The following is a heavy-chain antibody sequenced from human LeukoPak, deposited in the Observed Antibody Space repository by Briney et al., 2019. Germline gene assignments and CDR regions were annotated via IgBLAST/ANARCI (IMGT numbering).Heavy chain of an antibody. CDR2: IGTAGDT. J-gene: IGHJ5*02. D-gene: IGHD1-1*01. Sequence: GGSLRLSCAASGFTFSSYDMHWVRQATGKGLEWVSAIGTAGDTYCPGSVKGRFTISRENAKNSLYLQMNSLRAGDTAVYYCARGGTGSNDRGDWFDPWGQGTLVTVSS. CDR1: GFTFSSYD. V-gene: IGHV3-13*01. CDR3: ARGGTGSNDRGDWFDP.